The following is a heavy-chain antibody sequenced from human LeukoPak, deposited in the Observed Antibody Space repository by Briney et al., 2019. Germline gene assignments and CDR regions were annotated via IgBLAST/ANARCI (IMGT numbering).Heavy chain of an antibody. CDR1: GFTFSSYS. D-gene: IGHD3-10*01. V-gene: IGHV3-48*02. Sequence: GGSLRLSCAASGFTFSSYSVNWVRLAQGKGLERISYISSSGSSIDYADSVKGRFTISRDNAKNSLYLQMNSLRDEDTAVYFCARGYYYGSGYGMDVWGQGTTVTVSS. CDR2: ISSSGSSI. CDR3: ARGYYYGSGYGMDV. J-gene: IGHJ6*02.